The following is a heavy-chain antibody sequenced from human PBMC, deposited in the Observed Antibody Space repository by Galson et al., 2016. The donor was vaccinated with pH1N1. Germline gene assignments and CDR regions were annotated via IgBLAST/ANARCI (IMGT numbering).Heavy chain of an antibody. J-gene: IGHJ6*03. CDR3: ARAGCVSGSCRTGIHYYMDV. CDR2: MNPNSGNT. CDR1: GYTFTNYD. Sequence: SVKVSCKASGYTFTNYDINWVLQATGQGLEWMGWMNPNSGNTGYAQKFQGRVTITRNTSISTAYMELSSLRSEDTALYYCARAGCVSGSCRTGIHYYMDVWGEGTTVTVTS. V-gene: IGHV1-8*01. D-gene: IGHD2-15*01.